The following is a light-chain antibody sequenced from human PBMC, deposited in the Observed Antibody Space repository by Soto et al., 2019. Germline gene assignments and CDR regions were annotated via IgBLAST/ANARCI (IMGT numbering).Light chain of an antibody. V-gene: IGKV3-20*01. Sequence: EIVLTQSPGTLSLSPGERATLSCRASQSVTRNYLAWYRQKPGQAHRLLIYAASSRATGTPDRFSGSGSGPDFTFTISRLEPVDFAMYFCQHYDSSPFTFGQGSKLEMK. CDR3: QHYDSSPFT. J-gene: IGKJ2*01. CDR2: AAS. CDR1: QSVTRNY.